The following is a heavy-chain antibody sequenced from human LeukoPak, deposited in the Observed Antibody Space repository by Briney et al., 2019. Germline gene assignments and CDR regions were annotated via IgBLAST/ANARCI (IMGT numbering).Heavy chain of an antibody. D-gene: IGHD3-10*01. CDR2: ISPNSGVT. CDR3: ARGSYYGSGSHPPGMDV. Sequence: ASVKVSCKASGYPFTGYYMHWVRQAPGQGLEWMGWISPNSGVTNYAQNFQGRVTMTRDTSISTVYMELSRLKSDDTAVYYCARGSYYGSGSHPPGMDVWGQGTTVTVSS. J-gene: IGHJ6*02. CDR1: GYPFTGYY. V-gene: IGHV1-2*02.